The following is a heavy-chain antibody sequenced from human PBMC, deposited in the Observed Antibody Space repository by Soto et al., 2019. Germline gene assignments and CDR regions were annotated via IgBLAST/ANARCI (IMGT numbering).Heavy chain of an antibody. CDR2: IFYSGST. CDR1: GGSISGGDYY. D-gene: IGHD2-21*02. J-gene: IGHJ3*02. V-gene: IGHV4-31*03. CDR3: ARAPHIVVLTAVHDAIDI. Sequence: QVQLQESGPGLVKPSQTLSLTCTVSGGSISGGDYYWSWIRQHPGKDLEWIGYIFYSGSTYYNPSLKSRVTISVDTSKNQFSLKLSSVTAADTALYYCARAPHIVVLTAVHDAIDIWGQGTMVTVSS.